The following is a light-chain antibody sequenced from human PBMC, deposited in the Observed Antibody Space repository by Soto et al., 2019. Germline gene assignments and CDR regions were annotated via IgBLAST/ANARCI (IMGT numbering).Light chain of an antibody. CDR3: QQRSNWQYT. J-gene: IGKJ2*01. Sequence: EFVLTQSAATLSLSPGERATLSCRASQSVSSYSAWYQQKPGQAPRLLIYDTSNRATGIPARFSGSGSGTEFTLTISGLEPADFAVYYCQQRSNWQYTFGLGTRLEIK. V-gene: IGKV3-11*01. CDR1: QSVSSY. CDR2: DTS.